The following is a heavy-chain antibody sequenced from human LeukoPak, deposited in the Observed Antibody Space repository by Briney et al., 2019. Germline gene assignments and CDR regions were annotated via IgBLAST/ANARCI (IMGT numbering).Heavy chain of an antibody. J-gene: IGHJ6*03. D-gene: IGHD2-2*01. CDR3: ARDRSIGVPAAGYYYYYMDV. V-gene: IGHV3-33*01. CDR1: GFTFSSYG. CDR2: IWYDGSNK. Sequence: GGSLRLSCAASGFTFSSYGMHWVRQAPGKGLEWVAVIWYDGSNKYYADSVKGRFTISRDNSKNTLYLQMNSLRAEDTAVYYCARDRSIGVPAAGYYYYYMDVWGKGTTVTVSS.